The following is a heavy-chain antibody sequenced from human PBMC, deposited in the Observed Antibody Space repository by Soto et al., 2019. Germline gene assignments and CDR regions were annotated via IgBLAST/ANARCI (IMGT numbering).Heavy chain of an antibody. Sequence: XETLSLTCTFSGGSMSRYYLTWIRQPPGKGLEWIGNIHYTGSTNYNPSLKSRVTILLGTSTSQFSLKVSSVTAADTAVYYCARDLTISSTDGPLDPWGHGTLVTVSS. J-gene: IGHJ5*02. CDR2: IHYTGST. D-gene: IGHD1-1*01. V-gene: IGHV4-59*01. CDR1: GGSMSRYY. CDR3: ARDLTISSTDGPLDP.